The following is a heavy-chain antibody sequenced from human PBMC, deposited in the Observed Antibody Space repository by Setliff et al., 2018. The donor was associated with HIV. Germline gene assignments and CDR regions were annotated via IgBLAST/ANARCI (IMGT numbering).Heavy chain of an antibody. Sequence: SETLSLTCTVSGGSIRSSSYYWGWIRQPPGKGLEWIGSIHYSGSTYYNPSLKSRVTISVDTSKNQFSLKLSSVTAADTAVYYCARDRGYYDSSGYWGRHAFDIWGQGTMVTVS. CDR1: GGSIRSSSYY. V-gene: IGHV4-39*07. CDR2: IHYSGST. D-gene: IGHD3-22*01. CDR3: ARDRGYYDSSGYWGRHAFDI. J-gene: IGHJ3*02.